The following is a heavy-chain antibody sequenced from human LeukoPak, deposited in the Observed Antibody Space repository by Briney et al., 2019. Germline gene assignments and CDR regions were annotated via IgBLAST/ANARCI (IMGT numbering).Heavy chain of an antibody. Sequence: GGSLRLSCAASGFTFSGYWMYWVRQAPGKGLVWVSLINSDGSSTNYADPVKGRFTISRDNAKNTLYLQVNSLRAEDTDVYYCARRYSYGTFDYWGQGTLVTVSS. D-gene: IGHD5-18*01. CDR1: GFTFSGYW. V-gene: IGHV3-74*01. CDR3: ARRYSYGTFDY. CDR2: INSDGSST. J-gene: IGHJ4*02.